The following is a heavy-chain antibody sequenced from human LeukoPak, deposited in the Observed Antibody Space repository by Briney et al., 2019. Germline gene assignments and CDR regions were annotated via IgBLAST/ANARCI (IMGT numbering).Heavy chain of an antibody. CDR1: GGSISGYY. CDR2: IYYSGST. Sequence: PSETLSLTCTVSGGSISGYYWSWIRQPPGKGLEWIGCIYYSGSTNYNPSLKSRVTISVDRSKNQFSLNLDSVTAADTAVYYCAREGGVGATEELGDWGQGTLVTVSS. V-gene: IGHV4-59*01. CDR3: AREGGVGATEELGD. D-gene: IGHD1-26*01. J-gene: IGHJ4*02.